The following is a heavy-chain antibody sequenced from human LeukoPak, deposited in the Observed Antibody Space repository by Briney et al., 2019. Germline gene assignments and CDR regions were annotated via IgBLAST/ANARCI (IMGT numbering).Heavy chain of an antibody. V-gene: IGHV3-48*03. CDR3: AREGGSGWYSGWFDP. J-gene: IGHJ5*02. Sequence: GGSLRLSCAGSGFTFSSYEMNWVRQAPGKGLEWVSYISSSGSTRYYADSVKGRFTISRDNAKNSLYLQMNSLRAEDTALYYCAREGGSGWYSGWFDPWGQGTLVTVSS. CDR1: GFTFSSYE. D-gene: IGHD6-19*01. CDR2: ISSSGSTR.